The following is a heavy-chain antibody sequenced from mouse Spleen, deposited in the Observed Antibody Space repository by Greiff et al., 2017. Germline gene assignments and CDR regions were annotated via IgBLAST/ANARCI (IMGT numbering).Heavy chain of an antibody. CDR3: ARQGGYEAMDY. V-gene: IGHV5-6*01. J-gene: IGHJ4*01. CDR1: GFTFSSYG. CDR2: ISSGGSYT. Sequence: EVQLVESGGDLVKPGGSLKLSCAASGFTFSSYGMSWVRQTPDKRLEWVATISSGGSYTYYPDSVKGRFTISRDNAKNTLYLQMSSLKSEDTAMYYCARQGGYEAMDYWGQGTSVTVSS.